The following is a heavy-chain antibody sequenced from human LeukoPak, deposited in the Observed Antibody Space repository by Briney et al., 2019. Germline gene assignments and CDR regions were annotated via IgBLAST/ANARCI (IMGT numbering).Heavy chain of an antibody. V-gene: IGHV4-34*01. CDR3: ARLSIVGATSSYYMDV. Sequence: SETLSLTCVVSGGSFSGYYLTWIRQPPGKGLEWIGSINYSGTTYYNPSLKSRVTISVDTSKNQFSLRLSSVTVADTAVYYCARLSIVGATSSYYMDVWGKGTTVTVSS. CDR2: INYSGTT. CDR1: GGSFSGYY. J-gene: IGHJ6*03. D-gene: IGHD1-26*01.